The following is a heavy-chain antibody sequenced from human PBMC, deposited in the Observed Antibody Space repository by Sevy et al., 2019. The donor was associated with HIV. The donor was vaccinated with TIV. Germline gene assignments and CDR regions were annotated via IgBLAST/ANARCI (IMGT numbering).Heavy chain of an antibody. CDR2: TRNKANSYTT. CDR3: ARAPGVVAEYYFDY. J-gene: IGHJ4*02. D-gene: IGHD3-22*01. CDR1: GFTFSDHY. V-gene: IGHV3-72*01. Sequence: GGSLRLSCAASGFTFSDHYMDWVRQAPGKGLEWVGRTRNKANSYTTEYAASVKGRFTISRDDSKNSLYLQMNSLKTEDTAVYYCARAPGVVAEYYFDYWGQGTLVTVSS.